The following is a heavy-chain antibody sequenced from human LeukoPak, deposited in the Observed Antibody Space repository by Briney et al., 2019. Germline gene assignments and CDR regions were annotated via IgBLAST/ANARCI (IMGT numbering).Heavy chain of an antibody. J-gene: IGHJ4*02. V-gene: IGHV1-69*13. D-gene: IGHD2-15*01. Sequence: GASVKVSCKASGYTFSSFAMNWVRQAPGQGLEWMGGIIPIFGTANYAQKFQGRVTITADESTSTAYMELSSLRSEDTAVYYCARGGRYCSGGSCPFDYWGQGTLVTVSS. CDR2: IIPIFGTA. CDR3: ARGGRYCSGGSCPFDY. CDR1: GYTFSSFA.